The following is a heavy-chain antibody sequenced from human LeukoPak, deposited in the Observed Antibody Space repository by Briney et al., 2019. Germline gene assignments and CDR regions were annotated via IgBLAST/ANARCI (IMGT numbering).Heavy chain of an antibody. CDR2: ISSNGRRT. D-gene: IGHD6-19*01. J-gene: IGHJ4*02. Sequence: GRSLRLSCAASGFTLSSYGMHWVRQAPGKGLEFVSAISSNGRRTYYANSVKGRFTISRDISKNTLYLQMGSLRAEDMAVYYCARVDYGSGCDSWGQGTLVAVSS. CDR3: ARVDYGSGCDS. V-gene: IGHV3-64*01. CDR1: GFTLSSYG.